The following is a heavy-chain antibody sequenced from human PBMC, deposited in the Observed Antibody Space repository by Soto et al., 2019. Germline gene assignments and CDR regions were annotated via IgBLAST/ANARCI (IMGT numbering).Heavy chain of an antibody. Sequence: SETLSLTCAVYGGSFSGYYWSWIRQPPGKGLEWIGEINHSGSTNYNPSLKSRVTISVDTSKNQFSLKLSSVTAADTAVYYCARDYGEKGHGYYYYYGMDVWGQGTTVTVSS. V-gene: IGHV4-34*01. CDR3: ARDYGEKGHGYYYYYGMDV. CDR2: INHSGST. CDR1: GGSFSGYY. J-gene: IGHJ6*02. D-gene: IGHD4-17*01.